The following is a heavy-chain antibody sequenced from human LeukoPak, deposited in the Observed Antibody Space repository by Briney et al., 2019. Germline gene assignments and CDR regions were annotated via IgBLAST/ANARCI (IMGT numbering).Heavy chain of an antibody. V-gene: IGHV3-30*03. CDR1: GFTFDDYA. J-gene: IGHJ4*02. Sequence: EAGGSLRLSCAASGFTFDDYAMHWVRQAPGKGLEWVAVISYDGSNKYYADSVKGRFTISRDNSKNTLYLQMNSLRAEDTAVYYCASMGNVNCFDYWGQGTLVTVSS. CDR3: ASMGNVNCFDY. D-gene: IGHD1-1*01. CDR2: ISYDGSNK.